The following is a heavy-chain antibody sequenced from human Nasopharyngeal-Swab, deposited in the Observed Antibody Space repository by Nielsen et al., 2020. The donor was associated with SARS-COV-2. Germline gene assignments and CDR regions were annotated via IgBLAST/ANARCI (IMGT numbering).Heavy chain of an antibody. Sequence: GESLKISCVASGFKFSEYWMTWVRQAPGKRMEWVATVKQDEGEKHYVDPVKGRFTISRDNSKNTLYLQMNSLRVEDTALYYCAKKRPGITPFLSWGQGTLVTVSS. D-gene: IGHD2-15*01. V-gene: IGHV3-7*03. J-gene: IGHJ5*02. CDR2: VKQDEGEK. CDR3: AKKRPGITPFLS. CDR1: GFKFSEYW.